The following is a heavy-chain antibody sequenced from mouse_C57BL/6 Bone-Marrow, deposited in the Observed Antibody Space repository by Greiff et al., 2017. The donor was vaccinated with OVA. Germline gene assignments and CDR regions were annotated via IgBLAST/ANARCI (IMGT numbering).Heavy chain of an antibody. Sequence: VQLQQSGAELVRPGASVKLSCTASGFNFTDYYMHWVKQRPEQGLEWIGWIDPENGDTEYASKFQGKATITADTSSNTAYLQLSSLTSEDTAVYYCTIYDGYFRFAYWGQGTLVTVSA. V-gene: IGHV14-4*01. J-gene: IGHJ3*01. CDR1: GFNFTDYY. CDR2: IDPENGDT. CDR3: TIYDGYFRFAY. D-gene: IGHD2-3*01.